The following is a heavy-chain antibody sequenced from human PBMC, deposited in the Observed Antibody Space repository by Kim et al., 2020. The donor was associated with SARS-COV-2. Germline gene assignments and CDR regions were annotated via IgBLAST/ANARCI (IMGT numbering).Heavy chain of an antibody. CDR2: IYSGGST. Sequence: GGSLRLSCAASGFTVSSNYMSWVRQAPGKGLEWVSVIYSGGSTYYADSVKGRFTISRDNSKNTLYLQMNSLRAEDTAVYYCARGQEEATAHFDYWGQGTLVTVSS. J-gene: IGHJ4*02. CDR1: GFTVSSNY. V-gene: IGHV3-53*01. CDR3: ARGQEEATAHFDY. D-gene: IGHD5-18*01.